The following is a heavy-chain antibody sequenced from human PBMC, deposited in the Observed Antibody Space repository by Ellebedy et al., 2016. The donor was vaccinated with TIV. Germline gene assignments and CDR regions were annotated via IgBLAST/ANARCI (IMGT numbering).Heavy chain of an antibody. CDR2: ISYDGSNK. Sequence: GGSLRLXXAASGFTFSSYAMHWVRQAPGKGLEWVAVISYDGSNKYYADSVKGRFTISRDNSKNTLYLQMNSLRAVDTAVYYCARESSGSYFYYYYYYMDVWGKGTTVTVSS. D-gene: IGHD1-26*01. CDR3: ARESSGSYFYYYYYYMDV. CDR1: GFTFSSYA. V-gene: IGHV3-30-3*01. J-gene: IGHJ6*03.